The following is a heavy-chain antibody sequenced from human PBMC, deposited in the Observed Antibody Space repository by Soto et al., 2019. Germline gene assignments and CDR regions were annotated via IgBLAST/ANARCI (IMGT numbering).Heavy chain of an antibody. CDR1: GFTFSSYA. CDR3: AKDMGECSGGSCYDAFDI. D-gene: IGHD2-15*01. J-gene: IGHJ3*02. Sequence: GGSLRLSCAASGFTFSSYAMSWVRQAPGKGLEWVSAISGSGGSTYYADSVKGRFTISRDNSKNTLYLQMNSLRAEDTAVYYCAKDMGECSGGSCYDAFDIWGQGIMVTVS. V-gene: IGHV3-23*01. CDR2: ISGSGGST.